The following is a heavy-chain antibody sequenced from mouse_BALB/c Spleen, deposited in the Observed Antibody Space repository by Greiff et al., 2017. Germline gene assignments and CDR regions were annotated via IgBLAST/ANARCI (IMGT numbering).Heavy chain of an antibody. CDR3: AGHRYSWFAY. V-gene: IGHV1-77*01. CDR1: GYTFTDYV. D-gene: IGHD2-14*01. CDR2: IYPGSGST. J-gene: IGHJ3*01. Sequence: QVQLQQSGPELVKPGASVKMSCKASGYTFTDYVISWVKQRTGQGLEWIGEIYPGSGSTYYNEKFKGKATLTADKSSNTAYMQLSSLTSEDSAVYFCAGHRYSWFAYWGQGTLVTVSA.